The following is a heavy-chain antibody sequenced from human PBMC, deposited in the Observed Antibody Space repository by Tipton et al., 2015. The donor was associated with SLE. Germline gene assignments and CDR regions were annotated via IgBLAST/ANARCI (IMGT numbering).Heavy chain of an antibody. V-gene: IGHV4-59*04. CDR3: ARTAGRSVKLWYFDL. J-gene: IGHJ2*01. CDR2: IYYGGTI. Sequence: LRLSCTVSSGSLSNYYWSWIRQPPGKGLEWIGHIYYGGTIYYNPSLKSRVTMSIDTSKNQFSLKLSSVTDVDTAVYYCARTAGRSVKLWYFDLWGRGTLVTVSS. CDR1: SGSLSNYY. D-gene: IGHD5-18*01.